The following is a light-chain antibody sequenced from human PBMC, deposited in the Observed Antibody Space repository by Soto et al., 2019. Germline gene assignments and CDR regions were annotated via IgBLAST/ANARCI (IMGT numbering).Light chain of an antibody. J-gene: IGLJ2*01. CDR2: DVS. Sequence: QSVLTQPRSVSGSPGQSVTISCTGTSSDVGGYNYVSWYQQHPGKAPKLMIYDVSQRPSGVPDRFSGSKSGNTASLTISGLQHEDDADYFCCSYAGSHFLFGGGTKVTVL. CDR1: SSDVGGYNY. V-gene: IGLV2-11*01. CDR3: CSYAGSHFL.